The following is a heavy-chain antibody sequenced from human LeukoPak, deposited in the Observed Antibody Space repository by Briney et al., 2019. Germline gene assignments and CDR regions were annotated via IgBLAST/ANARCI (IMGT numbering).Heavy chain of an antibody. Sequence: GGSLRLSCAASGFTFSGYSMNWVRQAPGKGLEWVSSISTTSDYIHYADSLKGRVAISKDNAKNSLYLQMNSLRAEDTAVYYCARGGIYSQGFDYWGQGSLVTVSS. V-gene: IGHV3-21*01. CDR2: ISTTSDYI. CDR3: ARGGIYSQGFDY. D-gene: IGHD6-13*01. J-gene: IGHJ4*02. CDR1: GFTFSGYS.